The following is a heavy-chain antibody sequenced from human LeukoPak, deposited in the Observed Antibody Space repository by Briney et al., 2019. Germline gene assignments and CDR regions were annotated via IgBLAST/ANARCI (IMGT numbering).Heavy chain of an antibody. CDR1: GFTFSDYS. J-gene: IGHJ4*02. V-gene: IGHV3-48*02. D-gene: IGHD3-10*01. CDR2: ISGGSGTI. CDR3: ARDAFASGSHDY. Sequence: GGSLRLSCAASGFTFSDYSMNWVRQAPGKGLEWVSYISGGSGTIYYADSVKGRFTISRDNAKNSLFLQMNSLRDKDTAVYYCARDAFASGSHDYWGQGNLVTVSS.